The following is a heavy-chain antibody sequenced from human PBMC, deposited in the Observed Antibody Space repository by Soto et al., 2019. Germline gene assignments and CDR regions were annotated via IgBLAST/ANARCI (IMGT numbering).Heavy chain of an antibody. J-gene: IGHJ6*02. CDR2: ISYDGSNK. CDR3: AKVSSITGTTSYYYGMDV. V-gene: IGHV3-30-3*01. Sequence: GGSLRLSCAASGFTFSSYAMHWVRQAPGKGLEWVAVISYDGSNKYYADSVKGRFTISRDNSKNTLYLQMNSLRAEDTAVYYCAKVSSITGTTSYYYGMDVWGQGTTVTVSS. D-gene: IGHD1-7*01. CDR1: GFTFSSYA.